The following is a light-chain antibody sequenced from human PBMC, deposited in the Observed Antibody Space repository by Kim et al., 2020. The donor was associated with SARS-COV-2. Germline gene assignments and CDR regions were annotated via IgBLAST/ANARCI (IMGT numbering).Light chain of an antibody. CDR3: QQYGTLPYT. V-gene: IGKV3-20*01. Sequence: EIVLTQSPDTLSLSPGERATLSCRASHSVASSYLAWYQLQPDQAPGLLIFGASNWATVAPDRFTGSGSGTDFTLTISSLEPEAFAVYYCQQYGTLPYTFGQGTKLEI. J-gene: IGKJ2*01. CDR1: HSVASSY. CDR2: GAS.